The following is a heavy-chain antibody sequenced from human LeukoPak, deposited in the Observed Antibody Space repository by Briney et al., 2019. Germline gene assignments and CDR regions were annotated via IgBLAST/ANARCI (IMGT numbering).Heavy chain of an antibody. D-gene: IGHD2-2*01. CDR2: IYTSGST. V-gene: IGHV4-4*07. J-gene: IGHJ6*03. CDR1: GGSISSYY. Sequence: NSSETLSLTCTVSGGSISSYYWSWIRHPAGKGLEWIGRIYTSGSTNYNPSLKSRAAMSVDTSKNQFSLKLSSVTAADTAVYYCARDRRPIVVVPAAPGHGTYYYYMDVWGKGTTVTVSS. CDR3: ARDRRPIVVVPAAPGHGTYYYYMDV.